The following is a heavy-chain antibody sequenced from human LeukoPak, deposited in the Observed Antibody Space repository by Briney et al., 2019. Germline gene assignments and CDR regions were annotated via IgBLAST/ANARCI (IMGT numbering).Heavy chain of an antibody. CDR1: GGTFSSYA. Sequence: GASVKVSCKASGGTFSSYAISWVRQAPGQGLEWMGGIIPIFGTANYAQKFQGRVTITADESTSTAYMELSSLRSGDTAVYYCASPSSGYYLDAFDIWGQGTMVTVSS. V-gene: IGHV1-69*01. CDR3: ASPSSGYYLDAFDI. CDR2: IIPIFGTA. D-gene: IGHD3-22*01. J-gene: IGHJ3*02.